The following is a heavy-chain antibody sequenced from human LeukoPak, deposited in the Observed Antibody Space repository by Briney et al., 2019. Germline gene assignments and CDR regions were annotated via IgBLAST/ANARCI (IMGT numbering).Heavy chain of an antibody. CDR2: IYYSGST. CDR1: GGSISSSSYY. V-gene: IGHV4-39*01. Sequence: PSETLSLTCTVSGGSISSSSYYWGWIRQPPGKGLEWIGSIYYSGSTYYNPSLKSRVTISVDTSKNQFSLKLSSVTAADTAVYYCASLGDVLSCLDYWGQGTLVTVSS. J-gene: IGHJ4*02. D-gene: IGHD3-16*01. CDR3: ASLGDVLSCLDY.